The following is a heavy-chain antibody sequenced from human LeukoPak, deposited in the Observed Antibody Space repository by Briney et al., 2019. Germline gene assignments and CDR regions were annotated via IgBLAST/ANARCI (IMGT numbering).Heavy chain of an antibody. Sequence: GGSLGLSCAASGFTFSSYWMHWVRQAPGKGLVWVSRINSDGSSTSYADSVKGRFTISRDNAKNTLYLQMNSLRAEDTAVYYCARVGTWGAFDIWGQGTMVTVSS. V-gene: IGHV3-74*01. D-gene: IGHD1-14*01. J-gene: IGHJ3*02. CDR1: GFTFSSYW. CDR2: INSDGSST. CDR3: ARVGTWGAFDI.